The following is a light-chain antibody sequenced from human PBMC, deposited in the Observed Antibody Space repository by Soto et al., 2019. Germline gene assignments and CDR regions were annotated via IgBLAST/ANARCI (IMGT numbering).Light chain of an antibody. CDR3: QQAHSFPT. CDR1: QAIRSG. J-gene: IGKJ5*01. CDR2: AVS. V-gene: IGKV1-12*01. Sequence: DIQMTQSPSSVSASVGDRVTITCRATQAIRSGLAWYQQKPGKAPNLLIYAVSSLRSGVPSRFSGSGSGTDFTLTISSLQPEDVATYYCQQAHSFPTFGQGTRLEIK.